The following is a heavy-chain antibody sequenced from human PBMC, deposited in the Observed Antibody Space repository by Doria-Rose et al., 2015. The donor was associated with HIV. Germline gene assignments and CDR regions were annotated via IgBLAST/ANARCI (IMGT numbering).Heavy chain of an antibody. J-gene: IGHJ6*03. Sequence: LSLTCAVYGGSFSGYYWTWIRQPPGKGLEWIGEINYSGTTRYNPSLKSRATISVDTSKNQFSSNLTSVTAADTAVYYCTRGVRQLVYYYYMDVWAKGTTVTV. CDR1: GGSFSGYY. D-gene: IGHD3-10*01. CDR3: TRGVRQLVYYYYMDV. CDR2: INYSGTT. V-gene: IGHV4-34*01.